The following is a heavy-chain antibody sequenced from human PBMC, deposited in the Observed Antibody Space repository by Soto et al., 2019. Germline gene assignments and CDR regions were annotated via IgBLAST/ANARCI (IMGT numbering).Heavy chain of an antibody. CDR2: IKQDGSEK. J-gene: IGHJ3*02. D-gene: IGHD6-6*01. CDR1: GFTFSSYW. V-gene: IGHV3-7*01. Sequence: GESLKISCAASGFTFSSYWMSWVRQAPGKGLEWVANIKQDGSEKYYVDSVKGRFTISRDNAKNSLYLQMNSLRAEDTAVYYCASLAAARRWVGIWGQGTMVTVSS. CDR3: ASLAAARRWVGI.